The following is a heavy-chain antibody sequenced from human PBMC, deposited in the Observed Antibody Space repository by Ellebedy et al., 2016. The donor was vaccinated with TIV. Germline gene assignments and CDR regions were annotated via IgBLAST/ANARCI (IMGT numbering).Heavy chain of an antibody. V-gene: IGHV5-51*01. CDR3: AGSAVAEDGTSHWYFDL. CDR1: GYTFTNYW. Sequence: GGSLRLSCKGSGYTFTNYWIGWVRQLPGKGLEWMGIIFPGDSDTRYSPSFQGQVTIPADQSISTAYLHWNNLKASDTAMYYCAGSAVAEDGTSHWYFDLWGRGTLVTVSS. D-gene: IGHD6-13*01. CDR2: IFPGDSDT. J-gene: IGHJ2*01.